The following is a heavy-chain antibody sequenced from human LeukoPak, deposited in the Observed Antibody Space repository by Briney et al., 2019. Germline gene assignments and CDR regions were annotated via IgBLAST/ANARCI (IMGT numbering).Heavy chain of an antibody. CDR2: INSDGSST. V-gene: IGHV3-74*01. CDR1: GFTFSSYS. Sequence: PGGSLRLSCAASGFTFSSYSMNWVRQAPGKGLVWVSRINSDGSSTSYADSVKGRFTISRDNAKNTLYLQMNSLRAEDTAVYYCARVSDFWSGYFDYWGQGTLVTVSS. D-gene: IGHD3-3*01. J-gene: IGHJ4*02. CDR3: ARVSDFWSGYFDY.